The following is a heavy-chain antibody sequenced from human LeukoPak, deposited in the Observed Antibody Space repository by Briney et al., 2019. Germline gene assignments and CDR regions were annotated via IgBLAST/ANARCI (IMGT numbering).Heavy chain of an antibody. CDR1: GFTFSSYW. V-gene: IGHV3-7*01. J-gene: IGHJ4*02. D-gene: IGHD3-10*01. CDR3: ARESDGSGSYFSDY. Sequence: PGGSLRLSCAASGFTFSSYWMSWVRQAPGKGLKWVANIKQDGSEKYYVDSVKGRFTISRDNAKNSLYLQMNSLRAEDTAVYYCARESDGSGSYFSDYWGQGTLVTVSS. CDR2: IKQDGSEK.